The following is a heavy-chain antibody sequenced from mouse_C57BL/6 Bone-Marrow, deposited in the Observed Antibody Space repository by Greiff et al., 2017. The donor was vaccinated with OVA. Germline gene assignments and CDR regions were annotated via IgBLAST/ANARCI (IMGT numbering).Heavy chain of an antibody. V-gene: IGHV1-53*01. J-gene: IGHJ4*01. CDR3: ARADYYGSSYDAMDY. Sequence: QVQLQQPGTELVKPGASVKLSCKASGYTFTSYWMHWVKQRPGQGLEWIGNINPSNGGTNYNEKFKSKATLTVDKSSSTAYMQLSSLTSEDSAVYFCARADYYGSSYDAMDYWGQGTSVTVSS. CDR2: INPSNGGT. D-gene: IGHD1-1*01. CDR1: GYTFTSYW.